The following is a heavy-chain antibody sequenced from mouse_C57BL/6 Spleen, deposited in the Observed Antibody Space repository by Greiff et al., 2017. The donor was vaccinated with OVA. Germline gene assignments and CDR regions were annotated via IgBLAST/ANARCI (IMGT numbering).Heavy chain of an antibody. CDR1: GFTFSDYY. D-gene: IGHD1-1*01. V-gene: IGHV5-16*01. J-gene: IGHJ3*01. Sequence: EVKLLESEGGLVQPGSSMKLSCTASGFTFSDYYMAWVRQAPEKGLEWVANINYDGSSTYYLDSLKSRFIISGDTAKNILYLQMSSLKSEDTATYYCARDYGSSYETWFAYWGQGTLVTVSA. CDR2: INYDGSST. CDR3: ARDYGSSYETWFAY.